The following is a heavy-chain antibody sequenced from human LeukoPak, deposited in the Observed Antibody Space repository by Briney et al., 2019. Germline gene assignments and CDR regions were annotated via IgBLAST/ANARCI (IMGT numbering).Heavy chain of an antibody. J-gene: IGHJ4*02. D-gene: IGHD5-24*01. Sequence: GGSLRLSCAASGFTFNKYSMSWVRQAPGKGLEWITYIDGSSATIYYADSVKGRFTTSRDNAKNSVYLHMNSLRAEDTAVYYCATYGRDGYKGFYWGQGTLVTVSS. V-gene: IGHV3-48*04. CDR3: ATYGRDGYKGFY. CDR2: IDGSSATI. CDR1: GFTFNKYS.